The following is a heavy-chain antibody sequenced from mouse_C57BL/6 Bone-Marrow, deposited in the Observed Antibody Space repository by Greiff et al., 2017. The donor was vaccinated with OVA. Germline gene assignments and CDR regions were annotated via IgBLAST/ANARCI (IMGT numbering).Heavy chain of an antibody. CDR3: VRLNYGSSYAMDY. CDR2: IRSKSNNYAT. CDR1: GFSFNTYA. J-gene: IGHJ4*01. V-gene: IGHV10-1*01. D-gene: IGHD1-1*01. Sequence: EVMLVESGGGLVQPKGSLKLSCAASGFSFNTYAMNWVRQAPGKGLEWVARIRSKSNNYATYYADSVKDRFTISRDDSESMLYLQMNNLKTEDTAMYYCVRLNYGSSYAMDYWGQGTSVTVSS.